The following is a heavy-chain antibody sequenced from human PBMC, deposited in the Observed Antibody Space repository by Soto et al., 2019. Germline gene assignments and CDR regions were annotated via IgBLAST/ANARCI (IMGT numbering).Heavy chain of an antibody. CDR2: IILMFGTA. CDR3: ATTMTTDRDYSHMDL. V-gene: IGHV1-69*06. D-gene: IGHD4-4*01. CDR1: GGTFSSST. J-gene: IGHJ6*02. Sequence: QVQLVQSGAEVKKPGSSVKVSCKASGGTFSSSTLTWVRQAPGQGLEWMGGIILMFGTANYAQKFQGRVTVTAEKSTKKGYMEANNLGAEDTGVDYCATTMTTDRDYSHMDLWGQGTTVTVSS.